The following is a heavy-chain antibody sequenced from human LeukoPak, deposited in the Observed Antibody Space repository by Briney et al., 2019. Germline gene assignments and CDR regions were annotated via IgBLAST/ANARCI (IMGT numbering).Heavy chain of an antibody. J-gene: IGHJ4*02. V-gene: IGHV4-4*09. CDR2: IYTSGST. CDR1: GGSVSSYY. D-gene: IGHD3-3*01. CDR3: ARHASIFGVAHYFDY. Sequence: SETLSLTCTVSGGSVSSYYWSWIRQPPGKGLEWIGYIYTSGSTNYNPSLKSRVTISVDTSKNQFSLKLSSVTAADTAVYYCARHASIFGVAHYFDYWGQGTLVTVSS.